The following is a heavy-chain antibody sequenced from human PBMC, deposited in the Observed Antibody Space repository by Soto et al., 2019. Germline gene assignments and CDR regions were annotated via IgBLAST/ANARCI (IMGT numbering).Heavy chain of an antibody. CDR3: AREDIQDIVVVVVAPEGLGY. J-gene: IGHJ4*02. D-gene: IGHD2-15*01. V-gene: IGHV1-18*01. CDR1: GYTFTSYG. Sequence: QVQLVQSGAEVKKPGASVKVSCKASGYTFTSYGISWVRQAPGQGLEWMGRISGYNGNSNYAQNLQGRVTMTTDTSTSTAYMELRSRRSDDTAGYYCAREDIQDIVVVVVAPEGLGYWGQGTLVTVSS. CDR2: ISGYNGNS.